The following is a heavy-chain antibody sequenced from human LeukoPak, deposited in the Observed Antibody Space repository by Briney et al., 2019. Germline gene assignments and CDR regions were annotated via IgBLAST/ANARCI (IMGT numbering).Heavy chain of an antibody. CDR2: IYSSGTT. Sequence: PSETLSLTCTVSGGSISYYYWNWIRQVPGKGLEWIGYIYSSGTTNYNPSLKSRVTISIDTSKNQFSLNLTSVTAADTAVYYCARDPDYWGQGILVTVSS. CDR1: GGSISYYY. CDR3: ARDPDY. V-gene: IGHV4-59*01. J-gene: IGHJ4*02.